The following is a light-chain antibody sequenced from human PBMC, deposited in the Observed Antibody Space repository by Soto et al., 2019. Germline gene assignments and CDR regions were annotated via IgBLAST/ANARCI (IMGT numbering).Light chain of an antibody. CDR3: QQSYSNPLS. CDR1: QSISSY. V-gene: IGKV1-39*01. J-gene: IGKJ4*01. Sequence: DIQMTQSPSSLSASVGDRVTITCRASQSISSYLNWYQQKPGKAPKLLIYAASSLQSGVPSRFRGSGSGTDFTLTIISLQTADFATYYCQQSYSNPLSFGVGTPVAIK. CDR2: AAS.